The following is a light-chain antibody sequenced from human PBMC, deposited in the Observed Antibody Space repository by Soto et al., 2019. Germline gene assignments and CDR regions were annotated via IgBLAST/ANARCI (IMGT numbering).Light chain of an antibody. CDR3: QQYGSSLST. CDR1: QSVSSSY. Sequence: EIVLTQSPGAVTLSPGERATLSCRASQSVSSSYLAWYQQKPGQAPRLLIYGASSRATGIPDRFSGSGSGKDFTLTISRLEPEDFAVYYCQQYGSSLSTFGGGTKVDI. CDR2: GAS. V-gene: IGKV3-20*01. J-gene: IGKJ4*01.